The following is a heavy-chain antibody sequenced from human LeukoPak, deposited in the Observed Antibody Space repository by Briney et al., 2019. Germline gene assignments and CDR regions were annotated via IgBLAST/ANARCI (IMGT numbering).Heavy chain of an antibody. CDR3: ARRKVAGPYNWFDP. V-gene: IGHV1-69*05. CDR2: IIPIFGTA. Sequence: ASVKVSRKASGGTFSSYAINWVRQAPGQGLEWMGGIIPIFGTANYAQKFQGRVTITTDESTSTAYMGLSSLRSEDTAVYYCARRKVAGPYNWFDPWGQGTLVTVSS. CDR1: GGTFSSYA. D-gene: IGHD6-19*01. J-gene: IGHJ5*02.